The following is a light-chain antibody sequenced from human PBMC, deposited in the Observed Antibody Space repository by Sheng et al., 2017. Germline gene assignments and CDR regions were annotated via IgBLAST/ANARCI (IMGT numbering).Light chain of an antibody. Sequence: QLVLTQSPSASASLGASVKLTCTLSSGHSSYAIAWHQQQPEKGPRYLMKVNSDGSHTNGDGIPARFSGSGSGSERYLTISSLQSEDEADYYCQTWGTGIWVFGGGTKLTVL. V-gene: IGLV4-69*01. J-gene: IGLJ3*02. CDR2: VNSDGSH. CDR3: QTWGTGIWV. CDR1: SGHSSYA.